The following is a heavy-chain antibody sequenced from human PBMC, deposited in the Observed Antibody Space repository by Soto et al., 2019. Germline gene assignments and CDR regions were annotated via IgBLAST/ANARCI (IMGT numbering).Heavy chain of an antibody. D-gene: IGHD6-19*01. Sequence: SETLSLTCTVSGGSISSYYWSWIRQPPGKGLEWIGYIYYSGSTNYNPSLKSRVTISVDTSKNQFSLKLSSVTAADTAVYYCARGRSSGWVEGHYYYYYGMDVWGQGTTVT. CDR2: IYYSGST. J-gene: IGHJ6*02. CDR3: ARGRSSGWVEGHYYYYYGMDV. CDR1: GGSISSYY. V-gene: IGHV4-59*01.